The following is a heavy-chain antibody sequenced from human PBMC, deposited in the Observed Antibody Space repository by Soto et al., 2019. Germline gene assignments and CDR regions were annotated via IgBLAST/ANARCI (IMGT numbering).Heavy chain of an antibody. V-gene: IGHV1-69*06. CDR2: IIPIFGTA. Sequence: GASVNVSCKASGGTFSSYAISWVRQAPGQGLVWMGAIIPIFGTANYAQKFQGRVTITADKSTSTAYMELSSLRSEDTAVYYCARICSGGSCYSDYYYYYGMDVWGQGTTVTVSS. CDR1: GGTFSSYA. D-gene: IGHD2-15*01. CDR3: ARICSGGSCYSDYYYYYGMDV. J-gene: IGHJ6*02.